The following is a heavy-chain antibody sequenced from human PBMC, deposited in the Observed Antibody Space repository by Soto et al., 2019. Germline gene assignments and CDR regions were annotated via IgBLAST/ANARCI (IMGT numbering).Heavy chain of an antibody. V-gene: IGHV3-11*06. Sequence: QVHLVQSGGGLVKPGGSPRLSCAASGFSFSDFYMNWIRQAPGKGLEWVSYISGSTSHTNYADSVRGRFTVSRDNAKNSLFLQMDSLRAEDTAIYYCARGGSGGTRGDWGQGTLVTVSS. CDR3: ARGGSGGTRGD. CDR1: GFSFSDFY. J-gene: IGHJ4*02. CDR2: ISGSTSHT. D-gene: IGHD2-15*01.